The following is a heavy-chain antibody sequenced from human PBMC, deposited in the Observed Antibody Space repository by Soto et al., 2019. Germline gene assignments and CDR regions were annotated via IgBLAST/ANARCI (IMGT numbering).Heavy chain of an antibody. CDR2: IRQDGSEK. CDR3: ARDLPSISGRPGGWFDP. V-gene: IGHV3-7*01. CDR1: GFTFSRYW. D-gene: IGHD6-6*01. Sequence: EVQLVESGGGLVQPGGSLSLSCAASGFTFSRYWMSWVRQAPGKGLEWVANIRQDGSEKSYVDSVKGRFTISRDNAKKSLYLQMNSLRAEDTAVYFCARDLPSISGRPGGWFDPCGQGTLVAVSS. J-gene: IGHJ5*02.